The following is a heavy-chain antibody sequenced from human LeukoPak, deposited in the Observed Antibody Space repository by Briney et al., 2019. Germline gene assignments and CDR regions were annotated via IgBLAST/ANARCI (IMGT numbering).Heavy chain of an antibody. CDR2: ISWDGGSI. Sequence: GGSLRLSCAASGFTFDDYAMHWVRQAPGKGLEWVSGISWDGGSIGYADSVKGRFTISRDNAKNSLYLQMSSRRAEDTALYYCAKDIEYSSSSGLDYWGQGTLVTVSS. CDR3: AKDIEYSSSSGLDY. CDR1: GFTFDDYA. V-gene: IGHV3-9*01. D-gene: IGHD6-6*01. J-gene: IGHJ4*02.